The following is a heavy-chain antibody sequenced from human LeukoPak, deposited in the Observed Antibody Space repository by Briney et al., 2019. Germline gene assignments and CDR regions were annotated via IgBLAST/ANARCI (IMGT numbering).Heavy chain of an antibody. V-gene: IGHV3-23*01. CDR2: ISGSGGST. D-gene: IGHD3-3*01. Sequence: GASLRLSCAASGFTFSSYAVSWVRQAPGKGLEWVSAISGSGGSTYYADSVKGRFTISRDNSKNTLYLQMNSLRAEDTAVYYCAKGYDFWSAHAMDVWGQGTTVTVSS. CDR3: AKGYDFWSAHAMDV. J-gene: IGHJ6*02. CDR1: GFTFSSYA.